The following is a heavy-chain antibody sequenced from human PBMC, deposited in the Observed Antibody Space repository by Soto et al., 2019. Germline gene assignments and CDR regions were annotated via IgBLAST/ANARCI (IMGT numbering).Heavy chain of an antibody. CDR2: IKQDGSEK. CDR3: ARDWYMDY. D-gene: IGHD1-20*01. CDR1: GFTFSNHW. J-gene: IGHJ4*02. V-gene: IGHV3-7*04. Sequence: VQLVESGGGLVQPGESLRLSCAASGFTFSNHWINWIRQTPGRGLEWLAVIKQDGSEKYYVDSVKGRFTVSRDNAMNSAYLQMNSLRVDDTAVYYCARDWYMDYWGKGTLVTVSS.